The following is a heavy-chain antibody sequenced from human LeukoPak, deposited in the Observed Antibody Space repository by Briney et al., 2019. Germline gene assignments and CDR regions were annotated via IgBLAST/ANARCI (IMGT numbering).Heavy chain of an antibody. J-gene: IGHJ4*02. CDR1: GGTFSSYA. CDR3: ARAETYDFWSGYLYYFDY. V-gene: IGHV1-69*04. CDR2: IIPILGIA. Sequence: GSSVKVSCKASGGTFSSYAISWVRQAPGQGLEWMGRIIPILGIANYAQKLQGRVTMTTDTSTSTAYMELRSLRSDDTAVYYCARAETYDFWSGYLYYFDYWGQGTLVTVSS. D-gene: IGHD3-3*01.